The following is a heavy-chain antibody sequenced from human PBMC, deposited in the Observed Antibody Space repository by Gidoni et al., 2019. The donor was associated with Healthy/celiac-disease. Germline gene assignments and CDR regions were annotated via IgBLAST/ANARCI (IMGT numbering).Heavy chain of an antibody. Sequence: EVQLVEAGGGLVQPGGSLRLSGAASGFPFSTYWKSWVGQAPGKGREWVANIKQDGSEKYYVDSVKGRFTISRDNAKNSLYLQMNSLRAEDTAVYYCARQEAAAGDYYYYYGMDVWGQGTTVTVSS. D-gene: IGHD6-13*01. J-gene: IGHJ6*02. CDR3: ARQEAAAGDYYYYYGMDV. CDR1: GFPFSTYW. V-gene: IGHV3-7*04. CDR2: IKQDGSEK.